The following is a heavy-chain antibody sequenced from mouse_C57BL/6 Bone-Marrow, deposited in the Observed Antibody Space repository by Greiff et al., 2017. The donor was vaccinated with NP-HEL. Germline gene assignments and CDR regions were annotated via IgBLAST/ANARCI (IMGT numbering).Heavy chain of an antibody. CDR3: ARGSAPWFAY. CDR1: GFTFSDYY. D-gene: IGHD6-1*01. CDR2: INYDGSST. V-gene: IGHV5-16*01. J-gene: IGHJ3*01. Sequence: DVMLVESEGGLVQPGSSMKLSCTASGFTFSDYYMAWVRQVPEKGLEWVANINYDGSSTYYLDSLKSRFIISRDNAKNILYLQMSSLKSEDTATYYCARGSAPWFAYWGQGTLVTVSA.